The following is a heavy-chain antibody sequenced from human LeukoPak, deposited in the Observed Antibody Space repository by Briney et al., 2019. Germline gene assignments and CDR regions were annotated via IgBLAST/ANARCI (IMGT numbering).Heavy chain of an antibody. V-gene: IGHV1-18*04. J-gene: IGHJ4*02. CDR1: GYTFTGYY. Sequence: ASVKVSCKASGYTFTGYYMHWVRQAPGQGLEWVGWISAYNSNTHYAQKLQGRVTMTTDTSTSTAYMEVRSLRSDDTAVYYCAREVGRGFDYWGQGTLVTVSS. CDR3: AREVGRGFDY. CDR2: ISAYNSNT. D-gene: IGHD1-26*01.